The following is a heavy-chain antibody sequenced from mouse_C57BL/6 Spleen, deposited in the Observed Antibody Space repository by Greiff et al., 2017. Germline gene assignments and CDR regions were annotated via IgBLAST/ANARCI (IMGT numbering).Heavy chain of an antibody. J-gene: IGHJ4*01. CDR3: ARNYDYDDAMDY. D-gene: IGHD2-4*01. CDR2: IRNKANGYTT. CDR1: GFTFTDYY. Sequence: EVKVEESGGGLVQPGGSLSLSCAASGFTFTDYYMSWVRQPPGKALEWLGFIRNKANGYTTEYSASVKGRFTISRDNSQSILYLQMNALRAEDSATYYCARNYDYDDAMDYWGQGTSVTVSS. V-gene: IGHV7-3*01.